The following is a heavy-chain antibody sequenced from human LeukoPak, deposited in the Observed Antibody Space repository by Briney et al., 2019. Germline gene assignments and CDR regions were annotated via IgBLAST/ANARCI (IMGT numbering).Heavy chain of an antibody. CDR2: ISSSASTI. CDR3: ARYNYDSSGYHFDY. J-gene: IGHJ4*02. V-gene: IGHV3-11*01. D-gene: IGHD3-22*01. CDR1: GFIFSDYY. Sequence: GGSLRLSCAASGFIFSDYYMTWIRQAPGKGLEWVSYISSSASTIYYADSVRGRFTISRDNAKNSLYLQMNSLRVEDTAVYYCARYNYDSSGYHFDYWGQGTLVTVSS.